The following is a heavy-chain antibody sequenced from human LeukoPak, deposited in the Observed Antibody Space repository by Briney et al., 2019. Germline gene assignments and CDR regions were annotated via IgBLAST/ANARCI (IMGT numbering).Heavy chain of an antibody. Sequence: GGSLRPSCRGSGFKFDDYGVTWVRQAPGKGLEWVSDINWNGDSTGYAHSVRGRFTISRDNSKNSVYLQMNSLRVEDTAVYYCARDRLYSYGHIDYWGQGTLVTVSS. V-gene: IGHV3-20*04. CDR2: INWNGDST. CDR1: GFKFDDYG. CDR3: ARDRLYSYGHIDY. D-gene: IGHD5-18*01. J-gene: IGHJ4*02.